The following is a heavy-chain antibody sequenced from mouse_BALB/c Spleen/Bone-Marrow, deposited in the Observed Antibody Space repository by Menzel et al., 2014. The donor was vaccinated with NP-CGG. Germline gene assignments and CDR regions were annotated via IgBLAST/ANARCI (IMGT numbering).Heavy chain of an antibody. V-gene: IGHV1-4*02. CDR2: VNPSSGYT. CDR3: AKINYGYYAMDY. Sequence: VKLVESAAELARPGASVKMSCKASGYIFTTFTMHWVKQRPGQGLEWIGYVNPSSGYTEYNQKFRDKTTLTADKSSSTAYMQLSSLTSEDSAVYYCAKINYGYYAMDYWGQGTSVTVSS. D-gene: IGHD1-1*01. J-gene: IGHJ4*01. CDR1: GYIFTTFT.